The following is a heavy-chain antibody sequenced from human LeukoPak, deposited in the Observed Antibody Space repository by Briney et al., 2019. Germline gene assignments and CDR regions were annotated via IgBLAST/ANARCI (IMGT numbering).Heavy chain of an antibody. D-gene: IGHD5-18*01. CDR1: GFTFISYW. CDR2: INGYGSST. J-gene: IGHJ4*02. CDR3: ARDAPGNTSLDY. Sequence: GXXLRLSCTAYGFTFISYWMHWVRQAPRKGLVWVSRINGYGSSTDFADSVKGRFTISRDNAKNTLYLQMNSLRAEDTAVYYCARDAPGNTSLDYWGQGTLVTVSS. V-gene: IGHV3-74*01.